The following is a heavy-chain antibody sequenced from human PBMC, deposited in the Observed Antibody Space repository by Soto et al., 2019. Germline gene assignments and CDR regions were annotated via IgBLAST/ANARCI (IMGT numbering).Heavy chain of an antibody. CDR1: GYTFTTYG. V-gene: IGHV1-18*01. Sequence: QVRLLQSGAEGKKPGASVKVPCRPSGYTFTTYGISWVRKAPGKGLEWMGWISAYNGNTNYAQKLQGRVTMTTDTSTSTAYMELRSLRSDDTAVYYCARESSSSCHDYWGQGTLVTVSS. CDR2: ISAYNGNT. D-gene: IGHD6-13*01. CDR3: ARESSSSCHDY. J-gene: IGHJ4*02.